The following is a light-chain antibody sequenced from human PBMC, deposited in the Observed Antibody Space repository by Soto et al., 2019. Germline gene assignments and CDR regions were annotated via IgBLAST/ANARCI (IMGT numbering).Light chain of an antibody. CDR2: AAS. CDR1: QSLSTNS. J-gene: IGKJ3*01. Sequence: EIVLTQSPGTLSLSPGERAALSCRASQSLSTNSLAWYQQKPGHGPRLLIYAASNLQSGVPARFSGSGSGTDFTLTISSLQPEDFATYYCLQKYFYPFTFGPGTKVDIK. CDR3: LQKYFYPFT. V-gene: IGKV3-20*01.